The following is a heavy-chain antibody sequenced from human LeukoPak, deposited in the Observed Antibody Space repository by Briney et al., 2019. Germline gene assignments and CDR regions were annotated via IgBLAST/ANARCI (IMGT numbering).Heavy chain of an antibody. CDR2: ISGSGGSA. CDR3: AKGGPTGSNYFDF. V-gene: IGHV3-23*01. J-gene: IGHJ4*02. CDR1: GFTFRDNA. Sequence: PGGSLRLSCAASGFTFRDNAMIWVRQAPGKGLEWVSSISGSGGSAFYADSVTDRFTVSRDNSKTTLYLQMNSLRADDTAVYYCAKGGPTGSNYFDFWGQGTLVTVSS. D-gene: IGHD1-26*01.